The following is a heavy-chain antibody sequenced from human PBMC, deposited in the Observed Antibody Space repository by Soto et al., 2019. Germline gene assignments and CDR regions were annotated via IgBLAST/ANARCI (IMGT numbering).Heavy chain of an antibody. V-gene: IGHV4-34*01. CDR1: GGSFSGYY. D-gene: IGHD1-26*01. CDR3: ARGRSIVGATGGWFDP. Sequence: QVQLQQWGAGLLKPSETLSLTCAVYGGSFSGYYWSWIRQPPGKGLEWIGEINHSGSTNYNPSLKSRVTISVDTSKNQFSLKLSSVTAADTAVYYCARGRSIVGATGGWFDPWGQGTLVTVSS. CDR2: INHSGST. J-gene: IGHJ5*02.